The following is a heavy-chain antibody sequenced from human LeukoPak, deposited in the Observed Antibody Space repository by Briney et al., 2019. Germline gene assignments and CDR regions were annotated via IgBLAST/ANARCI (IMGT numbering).Heavy chain of an antibody. D-gene: IGHD3-22*01. CDR2: ISGGGDK. J-gene: IGHJ4*02. Sequence: GGSLRLSCAASGFTFSTYAMSWVRQAPGKGLEWVTTISGGGDKQYADHVKGRFTVSRDDSKNTLYLQMNSLRAEDTALYHCAKGVNSSGYYLGFDYWGQGTLVTVSS. V-gene: IGHV3-23*01. CDR1: GFTFSTYA. CDR3: AKGVNSSGYYLGFDY.